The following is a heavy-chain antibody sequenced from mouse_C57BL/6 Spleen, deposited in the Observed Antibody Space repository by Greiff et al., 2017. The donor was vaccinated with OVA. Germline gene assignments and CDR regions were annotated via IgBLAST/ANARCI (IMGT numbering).Heavy chain of an antibody. CDR1: GYTFTSYW. Sequence: VQLQQPGAELVKPGASVKMSCKASGYTFTSYWITWVKQRPGQGLEWIGDIYPGSGSTNYNEKFKSKATLTVDTSSSTAYMQLSSLTSEDSAVYYCATDGSSYSAWFAYWGQGTLVTVSA. J-gene: IGHJ3*01. CDR2: IYPGSGST. D-gene: IGHD1-1*01. V-gene: IGHV1-55*01. CDR3: ATDGSSYSAWFAY.